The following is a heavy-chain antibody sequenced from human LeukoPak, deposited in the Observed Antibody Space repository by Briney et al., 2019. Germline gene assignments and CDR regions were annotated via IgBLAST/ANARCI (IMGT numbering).Heavy chain of an antibody. CDR3: AKYILGSTVDD. J-gene: IGHJ4*02. V-gene: IGHV3-23*01. D-gene: IGHD1-26*01. CDR1: GFTFSSHF. CDR2: ITSSGTT. Sequence: PGGSLTLSCAASGFTFSSHFMSWIRQPPGKGLEWVSSITSSGTTYYAASVKSRFTISRDNSQNTVLLQMKSLRAEETVFYCCAKYILGSTVDDWGEGTLVTVSS.